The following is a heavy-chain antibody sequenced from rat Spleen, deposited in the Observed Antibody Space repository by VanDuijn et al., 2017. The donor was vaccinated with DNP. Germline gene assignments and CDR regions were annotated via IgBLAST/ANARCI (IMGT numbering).Heavy chain of an antibody. CDR2: IWGDGIT. CDR1: GFSLTSYN. CDR3: AANWDWFAY. Sequence: QVQLKESGPGLVQPSETLSLTCTVAGFSLTSYNVHWVRQPPGKGLEWMGMIWGDGITNYNSALKSRLSISRDTSKSQVFLTMNSLQTDDTAVYYCAANWDWFAYWGQGTLVTVSS. D-gene: IGHD5-1*01. V-gene: IGHV2-30*01. J-gene: IGHJ3*01.